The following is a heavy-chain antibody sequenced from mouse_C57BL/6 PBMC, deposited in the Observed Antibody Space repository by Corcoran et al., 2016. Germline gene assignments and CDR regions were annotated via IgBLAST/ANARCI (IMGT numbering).Heavy chain of an antibody. CDR2: INPYNGGT. Sequence: EVQLQQSGPVLVKPGASVKMSCKASGYTFTDYYMNWVKQSHGKSLEWIGVINPYNGGTSYNQKFKGKATLTVDKSSSTAYMELNSLTSDDSAVYYCASPLLRVVGGFDYWGQGTTLTVSS. V-gene: IGHV1-19*01. D-gene: IGHD1-1*01. CDR1: GYTFTDYY. J-gene: IGHJ2*01. CDR3: ASPLLRVVGGFDY.